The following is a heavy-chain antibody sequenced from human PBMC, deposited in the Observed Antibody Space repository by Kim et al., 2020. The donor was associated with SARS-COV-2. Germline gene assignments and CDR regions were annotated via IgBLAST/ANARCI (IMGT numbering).Heavy chain of an antibody. Sequence: GGSLRLSCAASGFRFGDYALHWVRQPPGKGLEWVSGIRCNGDNRGYADSVMGRFTISRDNAKNSLYLQMNGLRPDDTALYYCARSGDRTYPHGACYY. V-gene: IGHV3-9*01. CDR3: ARSGDRTYPHGACYY. CDR1: GFRFGDYA. D-gene: IGHD2-21*02. J-gene: IGHJ6*01. CDR2: IRCNGDNR.